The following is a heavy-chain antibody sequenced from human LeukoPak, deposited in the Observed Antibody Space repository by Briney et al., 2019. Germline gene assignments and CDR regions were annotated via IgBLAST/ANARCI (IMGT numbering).Heavy chain of an antibody. V-gene: IGHV4-38-2*02. J-gene: IGHJ4*02. D-gene: IGHD2-15*01. CDR1: SGSFRTYY. CDR2: IYHSGST. Sequence: SETLSLTCTVSSGSFRTYYWSWIRQPPGKGLEWIGSIYHSGSTYYNPSLKSRVTISVDTSKNQFSLKLSSVTAADTAVYYCARDNIVVVAATKAYYFDYWGQGTLVTVSS. CDR3: ARDNIVVVAATKAYYFDY.